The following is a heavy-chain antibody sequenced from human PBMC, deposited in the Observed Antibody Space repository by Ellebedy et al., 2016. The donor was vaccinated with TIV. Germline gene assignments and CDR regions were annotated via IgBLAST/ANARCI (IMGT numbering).Heavy chain of an antibody. V-gene: IGHV3-13*01. D-gene: IGHD6-19*01. CDR2: IGTAGDT. Sequence: GGSLRLXXAASGFTFSSYDMHWVRQATGKGLEWVLAIGTAGDTYYPGSVKGRFTISRENAKNSLYLQMNSLRAGDTAVYYCARARVIAVADEAYYYYYGMDVWGQGTTVTVSS. J-gene: IGHJ6*02. CDR3: ARARVIAVADEAYYYYYGMDV. CDR1: GFTFSSYD.